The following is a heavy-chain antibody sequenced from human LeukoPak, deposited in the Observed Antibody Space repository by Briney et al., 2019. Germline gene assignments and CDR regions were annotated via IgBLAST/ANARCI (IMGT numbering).Heavy chain of an antibody. CDR2: ISSDGTKK. CDR3: AKRRDYCSGGSCYSLDY. D-gene: IGHD2-15*01. CDR1: GFRFSDYG. V-gene: IGHV3-30*18. J-gene: IGHJ4*02. Sequence: PGGSLRLSCAASGFRFSDYGMHWVRQAPGRGLEWVAAISSDGTKKAYADSVKGRFTISRDNSENTLYLQMSSLRAEDTAVYYCAKRRDYCSGGSCYSLDYWGQGTLVTVSS.